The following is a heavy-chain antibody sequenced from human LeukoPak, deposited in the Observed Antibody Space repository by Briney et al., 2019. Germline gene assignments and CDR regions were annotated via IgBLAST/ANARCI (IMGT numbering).Heavy chain of an antibody. CDR2: MNPNRGNT. V-gene: IGHV1-8*01. D-gene: IGHD3-22*01. CDR3: AVLQRDDSSGYYTTKAYFQH. J-gene: IGHJ1*01. CDR1: GYTFTSYD. Sequence: ASVKVSCKASGYTFTSYDINWVRQAPGQGREWRGWMNPNRGNTGYAQKFKGRVTMTRNTSISTAYMELSTLRSEDTAVYYCAVLQRDDSSGYYTTKAYFQHWGQGALVTVSS.